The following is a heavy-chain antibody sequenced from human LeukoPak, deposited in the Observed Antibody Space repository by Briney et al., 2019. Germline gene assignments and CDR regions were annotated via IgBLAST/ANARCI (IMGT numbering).Heavy chain of an antibody. CDR2: LGRSGEYK. CDR1: GFKFTDYS. J-gene: IGHJ6*02. Sequence: GGSLRLSCAASGFKFTDYSMSWVRQAPGKGLEWVAGLGRSGEYKYYADSVKGRFTISRDDSKDTVSLQMNSLRAEDSAIYFCVKDRPCETCMPMDAWGQGTTVTVSS. V-gene: IGHV3-23*01. D-gene: IGHD2-2*01. CDR3: VKDRPCETCMPMDA.